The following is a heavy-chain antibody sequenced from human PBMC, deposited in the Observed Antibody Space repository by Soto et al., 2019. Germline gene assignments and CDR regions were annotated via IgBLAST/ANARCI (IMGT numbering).Heavy chain of an antibody. V-gene: IGHV4-31*03. J-gene: IGHJ4*02. CDR3: ARGRYFDY. CDR2: VYDSGST. Sequence: TLSLTCTVSGGSITSGGHYWGWIRQYPGKGLEWIGHVYDSGSTNYNPSLKSRVTISVDTSKNQFSLKLSSVTAADTAVYYCARGRYFDYWGQGTLVTVSS. CDR1: GGSITSGGHY.